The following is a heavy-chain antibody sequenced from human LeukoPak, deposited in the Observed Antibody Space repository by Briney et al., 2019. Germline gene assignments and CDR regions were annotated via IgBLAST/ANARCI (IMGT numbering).Heavy chain of an antibody. D-gene: IGHD6-19*01. CDR3: ARVKTWLVRGYYYYMDV. CDR1: GGSFSGYY. J-gene: IGHJ6*03. V-gene: IGHV4-34*01. CDR2: INHSGST. Sequence: MTSETLSLTCAVYGGSFSGYYWSWIRQPPGKGLEWIGEINHSGSTNYNPSLKSRVTISVDTSKNQFSLKLSSVTAADTAVYYCARVKTWLVRGYYYYMDVWGKGTTVTVSS.